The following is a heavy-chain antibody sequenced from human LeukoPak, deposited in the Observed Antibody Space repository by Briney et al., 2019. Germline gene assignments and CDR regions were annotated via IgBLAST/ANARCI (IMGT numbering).Heavy chain of an antibody. Sequence: GGSLRLSCAASGFTFSSYAMHWVRQAPGKGLEWVSVIYSGGSTYYADSVKGRFTISRDNSKNTLYPQMNSLGAEDTAVYYCARDPLYDSSGPIPFDIWGQGTMVTVSS. CDR2: IYSGGST. D-gene: IGHD3-22*01. J-gene: IGHJ3*02. CDR3: ARDPLYDSSGPIPFDI. CDR1: GFTFSSYA. V-gene: IGHV3-53*01.